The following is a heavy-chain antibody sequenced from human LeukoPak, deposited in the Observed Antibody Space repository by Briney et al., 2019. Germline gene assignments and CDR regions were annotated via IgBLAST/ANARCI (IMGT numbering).Heavy chain of an antibody. D-gene: IGHD5-12*01. CDR3: ARGGSGQVFDY. J-gene: IGHJ4*02. CDR2: ISYDGSNK. Sequence: GGSLRLSCAASGFTFSSYAMHWIRQAPGKGLEWVAVISYDGSNKYYADSVKGRFTISRDNSKNTLYLQMNSLRAEDTAVYYCARGGSGQVFDYWGQGTLVTVSS. CDR1: GFTFSSYA. V-gene: IGHV3-30*14.